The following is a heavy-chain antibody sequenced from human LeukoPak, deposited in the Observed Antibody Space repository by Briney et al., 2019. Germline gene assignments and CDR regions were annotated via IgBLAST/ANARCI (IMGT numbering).Heavy chain of an antibody. CDR1: GASIASGSYH. J-gene: IGHJ5*02. V-gene: IGHV4-61*02. Sequence: SQTPSLTXAISGASIASGSYHWDWIRQPAGSRPEYIGRISAGGRTNYNPSLKSRLTISMDTSKNHVSLRLSSVTAADTAVYYCTRGGHDYGGSFDTWGQGILVTVSS. CDR3: TRGGHDYGGSFDT. D-gene: IGHD4-23*01. CDR2: ISAGGRT.